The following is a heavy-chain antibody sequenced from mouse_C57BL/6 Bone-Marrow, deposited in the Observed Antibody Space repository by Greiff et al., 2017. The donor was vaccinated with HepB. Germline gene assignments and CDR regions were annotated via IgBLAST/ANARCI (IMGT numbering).Heavy chain of an antibody. D-gene: IGHD1-1*01. CDR3: AKNSLYGSSHYFDY. Sequence: QVQLKESGPGLVQPSQSLSITCTVSGFSLTSYGVHWVRQSPGKGLEWLGVIWRGGSTDYNAAFMSRLSITKNNSKSQVFFKMNSLQADDTAIYYCAKNSLYGSSHYFDYWGQGTTLTVSS. CDR2: IWRGGST. CDR1: GFSLTSYG. J-gene: IGHJ2*01. V-gene: IGHV2-5*01.